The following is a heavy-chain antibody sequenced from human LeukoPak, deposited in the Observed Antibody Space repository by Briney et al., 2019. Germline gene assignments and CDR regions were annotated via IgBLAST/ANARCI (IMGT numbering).Heavy chain of an antibody. V-gene: IGHV7-4-1*02. J-gene: IGHJ4*02. CDR2: INTNTGNP. Sequence: WMGWINTNTGNPTYAQGFTGRFVFSLDTSVSTAYLQISSLKAEDTAVYYCARGNRKIAVDIWGQGTLVTVSS. D-gene: IGHD6-19*01. CDR3: ARGNRKIAVDI.